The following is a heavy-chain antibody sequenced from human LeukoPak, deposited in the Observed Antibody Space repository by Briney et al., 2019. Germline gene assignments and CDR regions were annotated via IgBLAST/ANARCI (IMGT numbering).Heavy chain of an antibody. CDR1: GGSFSGYY. V-gene: IGHV4-34*01. CDR2: INHSGST. D-gene: IGHD6-19*01. Sequence: SETLSLTCAVYGGSFSGYYWSWIRQPPGKGLEWIGEINHSGSTNYNPSLKSRVTISVDTSKNQFSLKLSSVTAADTAVYYCARGLNSSGWHFDYWGQGTLVTVSS. CDR3: ARGLNSSGWHFDY. J-gene: IGHJ4*02.